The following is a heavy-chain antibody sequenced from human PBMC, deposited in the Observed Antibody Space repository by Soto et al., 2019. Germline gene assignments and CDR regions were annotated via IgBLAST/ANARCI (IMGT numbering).Heavy chain of an antibody. Sequence: ASVKVSCKASGYTFTSYGISWVRQAPGQGLEWMGWISAYNGNTNYAQKLQGRVTMTTDTSTSTAYVELRSLRSDDTAAYYCARDTYYYDSSGSLQWFDPWGQGTLVTVSS. D-gene: IGHD3-22*01. CDR2: ISAYNGNT. CDR1: GYTFTSYG. V-gene: IGHV1-18*01. CDR3: ARDTYYYDSSGSLQWFDP. J-gene: IGHJ5*02.